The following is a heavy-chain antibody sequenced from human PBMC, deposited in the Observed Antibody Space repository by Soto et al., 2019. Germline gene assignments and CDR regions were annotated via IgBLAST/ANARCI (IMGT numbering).Heavy chain of an antibody. Sequence: SETLSLTCTVSGGSISSGGYYWTWIRQHPGEGLEWVGSISYGGSTYHNPSLESRVFISIETSKNQFSLNLNSVTAADTAVYYCAPCIGSYLGWFGRWGQGTLVSVSS. J-gene: IGHJ5*02. D-gene: IGHD3-10*01. CDR1: GGSISSGGYY. CDR2: ISYGGST. CDR3: APCIGSYLGWFGR. V-gene: IGHV4-31*03.